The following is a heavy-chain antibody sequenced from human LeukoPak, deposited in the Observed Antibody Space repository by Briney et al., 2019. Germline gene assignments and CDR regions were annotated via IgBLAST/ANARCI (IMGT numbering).Heavy chain of an antibody. J-gene: IGHJ4*02. V-gene: IGHV3-7*01. CDR1: GFTFTNYW. Sequence: GGSLRLSCAASGFTFTNYWMSWVRQPPGKGLEWVANIRHDESEIYYVDSVKGRFTISRDDARSSVYLQLRSLRAEDTALYFCARGRGWVDHWGQGTLVTVSS. CDR2: IRHDESEI. CDR3: ARGRGWVDH. D-gene: IGHD3-16*01.